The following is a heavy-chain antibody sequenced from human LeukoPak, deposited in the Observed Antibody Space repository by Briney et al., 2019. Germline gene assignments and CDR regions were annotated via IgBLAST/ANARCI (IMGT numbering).Heavy chain of an antibody. Sequence: GGFLRLSCAASGFTFSSYAMRWVRQAPGKGLEWVSAISGSGGSTYYADSVKGRFTISRDNSKNTLYLQMNSLRAEDTAVYYCAKAGDNWAYYYYGMDVWGQGTTVTVSS. J-gene: IGHJ6*02. V-gene: IGHV3-23*01. CDR1: GFTFSSYA. D-gene: IGHD1-20*01. CDR2: ISGSGGST. CDR3: AKAGDNWAYYYYGMDV.